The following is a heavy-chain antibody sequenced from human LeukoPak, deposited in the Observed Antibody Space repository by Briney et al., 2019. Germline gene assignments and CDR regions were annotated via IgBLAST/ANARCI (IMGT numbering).Heavy chain of an antibody. CDR3: ARIRSGTYRPYAMDA. CDR2: ILSDGSRE. Sequence: GGSLRLSCAASGFTFSSYGMHWVRQAPGKGLEWVAVILSDGSREFYTDSVKGRFTISRDNSKNTLYLQMNSLRAEDTAVYYCARIRSGTYRPYAMDAWGQGTTVSVSS. J-gene: IGHJ6*02. D-gene: IGHD3-10*01. V-gene: IGHV3-33*01. CDR1: GFTFSSYG.